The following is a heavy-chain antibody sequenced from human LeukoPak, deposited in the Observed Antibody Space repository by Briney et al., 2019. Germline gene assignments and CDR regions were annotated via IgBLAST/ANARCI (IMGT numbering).Heavy chain of an antibody. D-gene: IGHD4-17*01. V-gene: IGHV3-33*01. CDR2: LWYDGSNK. CDR1: GFSFSSYG. CDR3: ARMTTVTTEGI. Sequence: GGSLRLSCAASGFSFSSYGMHWVRQAPGKGLEGVAVLWYDGSNKYYADSVKGRFTISRDNSKNTLYLQMNSLRAEDTAVYYCARMTTVTTEGIWGQGTMVTVSS. J-gene: IGHJ3*02.